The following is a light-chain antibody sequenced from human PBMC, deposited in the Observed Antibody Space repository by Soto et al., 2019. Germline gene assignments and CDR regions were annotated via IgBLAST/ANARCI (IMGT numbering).Light chain of an antibody. CDR1: KSVSNN. J-gene: IGKJ1*01. CDR3: QQYNTWPRT. Sequence: ELVMTKSPAPRFGSPGKRAPLSCRASKSVSNNLAWYQQKPGQAPRLLIYGASTRATGIPARFSGSGSGTEFTLTVSSLQSEDFAVYYCQQYNTWPRTFGQGTKVEIK. CDR2: GAS. V-gene: IGKV3-15*01.